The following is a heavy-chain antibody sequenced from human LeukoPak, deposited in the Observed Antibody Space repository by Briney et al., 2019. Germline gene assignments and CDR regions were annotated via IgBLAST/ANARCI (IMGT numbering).Heavy chain of an antibody. CDR2: KYARGRS. V-gene: IGHV4-4*07. CDR1: GGSISNYY. J-gene: IGHJ3*02. D-gene: IGHD2-15*01. Sequence: SETLSLTCTVSGGSISNYYWSWIRQPAGKGLEWIGRKYARGRSNYNPPVQSRVTMSVDTSKNQFSLKLRSVTAADTAVYYCARGRYCSADICTGGDSFDIWGQGTMVSVS. CDR3: ARGRYCSADICTGGDSFDI.